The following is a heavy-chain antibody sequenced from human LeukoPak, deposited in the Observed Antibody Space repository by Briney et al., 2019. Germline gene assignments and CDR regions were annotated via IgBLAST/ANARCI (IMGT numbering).Heavy chain of an antibody. D-gene: IGHD2-2*01. CDR2: MYTSGRT. J-gene: IGHJ6*03. V-gene: IGHV4-61*02. Sequence: SHTLSLTCTVPGSAISTASYYGSGIRPPTGKGLEWIARMYTSGRTTYNPSLNRRVTMSVDTSKNQFVLKLSSVTAADTAVYYCARGNPADYYYYMDVWGKGTTVSVSS. CDR3: ARGNPADYYYYMDV. CDR1: GSAISTASYY.